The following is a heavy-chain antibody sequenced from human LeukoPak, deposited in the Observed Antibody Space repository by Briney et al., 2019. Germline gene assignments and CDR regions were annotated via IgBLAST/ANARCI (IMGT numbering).Heavy chain of an antibody. CDR1: GFTFSSYG. CDR2: ISYDGSNK. V-gene: IGHV3-30*18. J-gene: IGHJ4*02. D-gene: IGHD2-21*02. CDR3: AKDVFVVTANGNGVDY. Sequence: PGGSLRLSCAAPGFTFSSYGMHWVRQAPGKGLEWVAVISYDGSNKYYADSVKGRFTISRDNSKNTLYLQMNSLRAEDTAVYYCAKDVFVVTANGNGVDYWGQGTLVTVSS.